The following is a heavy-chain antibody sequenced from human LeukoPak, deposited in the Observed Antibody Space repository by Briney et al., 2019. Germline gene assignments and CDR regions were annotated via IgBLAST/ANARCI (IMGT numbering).Heavy chain of an antibody. CDR1: GFTFSRYG. CDR2: ILYDGSNK. V-gene: IGHV3-30*18. CDR3: AKDVIAAAGARGFFDY. Sequence: GRSLRLSCAASGFTFSRYGMHWVRQAPGKGLEWVAVILYDGSNKYYADSVKRRFTFSRDNSKNTLYLQMNSLRAEDTAVYYCAKDVIAAAGARGFFDYWGQGTLVTVSS. D-gene: IGHD6-13*01. J-gene: IGHJ4*02.